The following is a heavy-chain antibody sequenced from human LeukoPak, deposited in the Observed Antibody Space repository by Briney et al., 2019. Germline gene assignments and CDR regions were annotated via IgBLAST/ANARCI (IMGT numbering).Heavy chain of an antibody. CDR1: GFGFSLYG. Sequence: GGSLRLSCATSGFGFSLYGMSWVRQAPGKGLEGVSYISRTGSSQNYADSVKGRFTISRDDAKSSVYLQMRSLRVEDTAIYFCARVMVRETLDYWGQGILVTVSS. V-gene: IGHV3-48*03. CDR3: ARVMVRETLDY. J-gene: IGHJ4*02. CDR2: ISRTGSSQ. D-gene: IGHD3-10*01.